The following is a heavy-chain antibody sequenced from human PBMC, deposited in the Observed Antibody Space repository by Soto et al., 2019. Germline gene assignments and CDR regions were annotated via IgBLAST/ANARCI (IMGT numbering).Heavy chain of an antibody. D-gene: IGHD6-6*01. Sequence: EVQLVESGGGLVQPGRSLRLSCAASGFSFDGYAMNWVRQPPGKSLEWVSGISWNSGNIDYADSVKGRFTISRDNAKNSLYLQMNRLRAEDTALYYCVKASTYSSSQGWFDPWGQGTMVTVYS. V-gene: IGHV3-9*01. J-gene: IGHJ5*02. CDR2: ISWNSGNI. CDR3: VKASTYSSSQGWFDP. CDR1: GFSFDGYA.